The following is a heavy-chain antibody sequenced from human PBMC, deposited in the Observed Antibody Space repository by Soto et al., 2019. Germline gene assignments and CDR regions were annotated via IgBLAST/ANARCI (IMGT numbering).Heavy chain of an antibody. Sequence: GGSLRLSCAASGFTFSSYAMSWVRQAPGKGLEWVSAISGSGGSTYYADSVKGRFTISRDNSKNTLYLQMNSLRAEDTAVYYCAIHTRLTTVTTTDAFDIWGQGTMVTVSS. CDR1: GFTFSSYA. CDR2: ISGSGGST. V-gene: IGHV3-23*01. D-gene: IGHD4-17*01. J-gene: IGHJ3*02. CDR3: AIHTRLTTVTTTDAFDI.